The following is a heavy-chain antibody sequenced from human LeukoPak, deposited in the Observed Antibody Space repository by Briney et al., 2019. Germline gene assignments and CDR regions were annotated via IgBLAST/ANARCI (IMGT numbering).Heavy chain of an antibody. Sequence: SETLSLTCTVSGGSISNYYWSWIRQPPEKGLEWIGYISHSGSTNYSPSLKSRVTISLDTSKNQFSLKLSSVTAADTAVYYCAGHHPRNTVDFWGQGTLVTVSS. D-gene: IGHD2/OR15-2a*01. CDR1: GGSISNYY. J-gene: IGHJ4*02. CDR2: ISHSGST. CDR3: AGHHPRNTVDF. V-gene: IGHV4-59*08.